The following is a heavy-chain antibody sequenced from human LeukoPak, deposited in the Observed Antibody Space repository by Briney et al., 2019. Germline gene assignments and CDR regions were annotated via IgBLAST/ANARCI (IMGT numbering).Heavy chain of an antibody. CDR1: GYTFTGYY. CDR3: ASGGMAALPDY. V-gene: IGHV1-2*02. Sequence: ASVKVSCKASGYTFTGYYLHWVRQAPGQGLEWMGWINFDSGGTNYAQKFQDRVTMTRDTSISTAYMDLSRLRSDDTAVYYCASGGMAALPDYWGQGTLVTVSS. D-gene: IGHD2-15*01. J-gene: IGHJ4*02. CDR2: INFDSGGT.